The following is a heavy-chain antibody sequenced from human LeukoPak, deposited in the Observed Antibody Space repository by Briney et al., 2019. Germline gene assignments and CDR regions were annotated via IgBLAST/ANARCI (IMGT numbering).Heavy chain of an antibody. CDR3: AREPIGILYSSQLEVPHNWFDP. J-gene: IGHJ5*02. CDR1: GYTFTGYY. D-gene: IGHD6-13*01. Sequence: ASVKVSCKASGYTFTGYYMHWVRQAPGQGLEWMGWINPNSGGTNYAQKFQGRVTMTRDTSISTAYMELSRLRSDDTAVYYCAREPIGILYSSQLEVPHNWFDPWGQGTLVTVSS. V-gene: IGHV1-2*02. CDR2: INPNSGGT.